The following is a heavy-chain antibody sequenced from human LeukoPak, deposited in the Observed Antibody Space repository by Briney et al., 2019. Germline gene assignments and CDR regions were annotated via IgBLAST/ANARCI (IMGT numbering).Heavy chain of an antibody. D-gene: IGHD3-22*01. J-gene: IGHJ4*02. Sequence: PSGTLSLTCAVSSGSISSSKWWSWVRQPPGKGLEWIGEIYHSGSTNYNPSLKSRVTISVDKSKDQFSLKLTSVTVADTAVYYCARGDSSGYPDYWGQGSLVTVSS. CDR3: ARGDSSGYPDY. V-gene: IGHV4-4*02. CDR1: SGSISSSKW. CDR2: IYHSGST.